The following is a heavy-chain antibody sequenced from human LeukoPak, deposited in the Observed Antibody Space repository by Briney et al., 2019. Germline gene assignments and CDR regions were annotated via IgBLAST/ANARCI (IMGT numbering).Heavy chain of an antibody. CDR3: ARETGYSSSWPYYYGMDV. CDR1: GITFTNYG. Sequence: PGGSLRLSCAASGITFTNYGMSWVRQAPGKGLEWVSGISGSGGSTYYADSVKGRFTISRDNSKNTLYLQMNSLRAEDTAVYYCARETGYSSSWPYYYGMDVWGQGTTVTVSS. V-gene: IGHV3-23*01. D-gene: IGHD6-13*01. J-gene: IGHJ6*02. CDR2: ISGSGGST.